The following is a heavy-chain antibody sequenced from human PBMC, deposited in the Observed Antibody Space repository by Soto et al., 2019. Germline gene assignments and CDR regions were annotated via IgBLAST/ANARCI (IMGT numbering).Heavy chain of an antibody. CDR3: STSREGSIVVFEDWFDP. D-gene: IGHD2-21*01. J-gene: IGHJ5*02. V-gene: IGHV3-15*01. CDR2: IKSKTDGGTT. CDR1: GFTFSNAW. Sequence: EVQLVESGGGLVKPGGSLRLSCAASGFTFSNAWMNWVRQAPGKGLEWVGRIKSKTDGGTTDYAAPVKGRFTISRDDSKNTLYLQMNSLKTEDTGVYYCSTSREGSIVVFEDWFDPWGQGTLVTVSS.